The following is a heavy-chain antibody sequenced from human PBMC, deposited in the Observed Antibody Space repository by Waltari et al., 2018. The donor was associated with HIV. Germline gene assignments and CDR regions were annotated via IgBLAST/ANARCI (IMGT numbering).Heavy chain of an antibody. CDR3: ARGAVAGTSYYYGMDV. D-gene: IGHD6-19*01. V-gene: IGHV1-2*04. J-gene: IGHJ6*02. CDR2: INPNSGGT. CDR1: GYTFTGHY. Sequence: QVQLVQSGAEVKKPGASVKVSCKASGYTFTGHYMHWVRQACGQGLEWMGWINPNSGGTNYAQKFQGWVTMTRDTSISTAYMELSRLRSDDTAVYYCARGAVAGTSYYYGMDVWGQGTTVTVSS.